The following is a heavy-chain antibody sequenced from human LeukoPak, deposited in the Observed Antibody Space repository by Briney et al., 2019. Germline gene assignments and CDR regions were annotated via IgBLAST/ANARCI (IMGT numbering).Heavy chain of an antibody. CDR2: ISSSSSYI. CDR1: GFTFSSYS. Sequence: GGSLRLSCAASGFTFSSYSMNWVRQAPGKGLEWVSSISSSSSYIYYADSVKGRFTISRDNAKDSLYLQMNSLRAEDTAVYYCARDFYGDSAVDYWGQGTLVTVSS. J-gene: IGHJ4*02. CDR3: ARDFYGDSAVDY. D-gene: IGHD4-17*01. V-gene: IGHV3-21*01.